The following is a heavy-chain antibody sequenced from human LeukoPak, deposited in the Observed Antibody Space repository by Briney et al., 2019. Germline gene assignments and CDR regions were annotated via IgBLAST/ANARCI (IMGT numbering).Heavy chain of an antibody. J-gene: IGHJ6*02. CDR2: ISSSSSSI. CDR3: ARDLSSSWYVNYYGMDV. V-gene: IGHV3-21*01. D-gene: IGHD6-13*01. Sequence: GGSLRLSCAASRLTFSDYSMNWVRQAPGKGLEWVSSISSSSSSIYYADSVKGRFTISRDNAKNSLYLQMNSLRAEDTAVYYCARDLSSSWYVNYYGMDVWGQGTTVTVSS. CDR1: RLTFSDYS.